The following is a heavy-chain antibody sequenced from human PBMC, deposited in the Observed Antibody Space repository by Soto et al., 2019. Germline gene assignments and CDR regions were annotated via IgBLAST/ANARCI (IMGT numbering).Heavy chain of an antibody. CDR2: ISYDGSNK. CDR1: GFTFSSYA. Sequence: QVQLVESGGGVVQPGRSLRLSCAASGFTFSSYAMHWVRQAPGKGLEWVAVISYDGSNKYYADSVKGRFTISRDNSKNPLYRRLNSLRAEDTAVYYGARGWRESSGCDYLGQGTLGTLSS. D-gene: IGHD6-19*01. V-gene: IGHV3-30*14. CDR3: ARGWRESSGCDY. J-gene: IGHJ4*02.